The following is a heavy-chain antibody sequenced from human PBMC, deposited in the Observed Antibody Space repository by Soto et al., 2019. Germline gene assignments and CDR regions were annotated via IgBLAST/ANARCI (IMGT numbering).Heavy chain of an antibody. CDR3: VTDSLYGGATLYFGC. CDR2: VNQDGSEK. V-gene: IGHV3-7*05. J-gene: IGHJ4*02. D-gene: IGHD3-16*01. CDR1: GFSFSSYW. Sequence: EVQLVESGGDLAQPGGSLRLSCAASGFSFSSYWMSWVRQAPGKGLEWVAKVNQDGSEKYYVDSVKGRFTISRDNAENSLFLQINSLRAEDTAVYYCVTDSLYGGATLYFGCWGQGTLVTVSS.